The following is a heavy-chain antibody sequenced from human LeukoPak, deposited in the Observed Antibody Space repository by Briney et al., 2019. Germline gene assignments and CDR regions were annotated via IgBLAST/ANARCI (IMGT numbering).Heavy chain of an antibody. J-gene: IGHJ4*02. CDR2: FFYSGST. CDR1: GVSISSYY. Sequence: SETLSLTCSVSGVSISSYYWCWVRQPPGKGLEWIGSFFYSGSTNYNPSLKSRVTMSVDTSKNQFSLKLTSVTAADTAVYYCARHSYSGSDYWGQGTLVTVSS. V-gene: IGHV4-59*08. CDR3: ARHSYSGSDY. D-gene: IGHD1-26*01.